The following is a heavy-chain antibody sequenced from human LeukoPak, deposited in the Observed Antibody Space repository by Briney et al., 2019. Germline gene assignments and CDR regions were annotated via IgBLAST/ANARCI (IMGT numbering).Heavy chain of an antibody. Sequence: ASVKVSCKASGYTFTGYYMHWVRQAPGQGLEWMGWINPNSGGTNYAQKFQGRVTMTRDTSISTAYMELSRLRSDDTAVYYCAREYYDTPNWFDPWGQGTLVTVSS. CDR2: INPNSGGT. CDR3: AREYYDTPNWFDP. J-gene: IGHJ5*02. D-gene: IGHD3-9*01. CDR1: GYTFTGYY. V-gene: IGHV1-2*02.